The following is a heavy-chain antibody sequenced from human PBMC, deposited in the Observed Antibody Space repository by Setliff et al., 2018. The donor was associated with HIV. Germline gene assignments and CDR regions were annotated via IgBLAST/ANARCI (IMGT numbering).Heavy chain of an antibody. D-gene: IGHD3-3*02. J-gene: IGHJ4*02. CDR1: GDTLTKLS. CDR2: FDHEEGKI. Sequence: ASVKVSCKVSGDTLTKLSIYWVRQAPGKGLEWMGGFDHEEGKIIYAQKFQGRVSMTEDTSTDTAYMDLSSLRSDDTAVYYCAAPSSVYIFGVLTPVSFDYWARERWSPS. V-gene: IGHV1-24*01. CDR3: AAPSSVYIFGVLTPVSFDY.